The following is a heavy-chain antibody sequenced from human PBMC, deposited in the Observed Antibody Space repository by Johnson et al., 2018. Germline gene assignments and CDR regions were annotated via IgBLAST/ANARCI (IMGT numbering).Heavy chain of an antibody. Sequence: EVQLLETGGGLVQPGRSLTISCVASGFTFDDCSMHWVRQVAGEGLEWVSGINWKRATIGYADSVKGRFTISRDSAKNSRYLQMHSLRPEDTALYYCVKGVKMGWQPDYWGQGTLVTVSS. CDR3: VKGVKMGWQPDY. V-gene: IGHV3-9*01. J-gene: IGHJ4*02. D-gene: IGHD4-23*01. CDR1: GFTFDDCS. CDR2: INWKRATI.